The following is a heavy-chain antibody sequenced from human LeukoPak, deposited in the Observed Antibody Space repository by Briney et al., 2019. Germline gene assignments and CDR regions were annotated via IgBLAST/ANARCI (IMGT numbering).Heavy chain of an antibody. Sequence: PSETLSLTCTVSGGSSSSYYWGWLAQRPGKGREGNGYIHYSGSTHYNPSLKSRVTIPVDTSKYQFSLKLSSVTAADTAVYHCARGPAVAGANFDYWGQGTLVTVSS. V-gene: IGHV4-59*01. D-gene: IGHD6-19*01. CDR1: GGSSSSYY. CDR2: IHYSGST. CDR3: ARGPAVAGANFDY. J-gene: IGHJ4*02.